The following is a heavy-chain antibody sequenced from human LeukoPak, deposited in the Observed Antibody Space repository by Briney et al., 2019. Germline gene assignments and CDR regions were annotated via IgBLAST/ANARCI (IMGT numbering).Heavy chain of an antibody. D-gene: IGHD6-19*01. J-gene: IGHJ5*02. CDR1: GFTFDVYA. CDR2: ISWNSGSI. Sequence: PGGSLRLSCAASGFTFDVYAMHWVRQAPGKGLEWVSGISWNSGSIGYADSVKGRFTISRDNAKNSLYLQMNSLRAEDTALYYCAKDRQQWLVGWFDPWGQGTLVTVSS. V-gene: IGHV3-9*01. CDR3: AKDRQQWLVGWFDP.